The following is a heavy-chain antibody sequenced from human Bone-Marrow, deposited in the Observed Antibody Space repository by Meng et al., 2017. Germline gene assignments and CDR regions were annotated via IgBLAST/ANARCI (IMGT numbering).Heavy chain of an antibody. CDR3: ARAPIKSVYDPEFDY. D-gene: IGHD5/OR15-5a*01. Sequence: GESLKISCAASGFSFSSYAMHWVRQAPGKGLEWVALISYDGSNKYYADSVKGRFTISRDNSKNTLSLQMNSLRDEDTAVYYCARAPIKSVYDPEFDYWGQGTLVTVSS. V-gene: IGHV3-30*01. J-gene: IGHJ4*02. CDR2: ISYDGSNK. CDR1: GFSFSSYA.